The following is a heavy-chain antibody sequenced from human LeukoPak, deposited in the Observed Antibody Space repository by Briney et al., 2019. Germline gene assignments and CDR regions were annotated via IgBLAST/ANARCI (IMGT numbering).Heavy chain of an antibody. V-gene: IGHV4-61*02. CDR1: GGSISSGSYY. CDR3: ARGVATIRWYFDL. J-gene: IGHJ2*01. CDR2: IYTSGST. D-gene: IGHD5-24*01. Sequence: PSQTLSLTCTVSGGSISSGSYYWSWIRQPAGKGLEWIGRIYTSGSTNYNPSLKSRVTISVDTSKNQFSLKLSSVTAADTAVYYCARGVATIRWYFDLWGRGTLVTVSS.